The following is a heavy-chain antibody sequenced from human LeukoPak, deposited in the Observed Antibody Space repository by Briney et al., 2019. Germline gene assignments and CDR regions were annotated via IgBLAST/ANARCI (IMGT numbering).Heavy chain of an antibody. CDR1: GYRFTSYW. Sequence: GESLKISCKGSGYRFTSYWIGWVRQMPGKGLEWMGIIYPGDSDTRHSPSSQGQVTISADKSISTAYLQWSSLKASDTAIYYCARGSSGYSIDYWGQGTLVTVSS. CDR2: IYPGDSDT. CDR3: ARGSSGYSIDY. D-gene: IGHD3-22*01. J-gene: IGHJ4*02. V-gene: IGHV5-51*01.